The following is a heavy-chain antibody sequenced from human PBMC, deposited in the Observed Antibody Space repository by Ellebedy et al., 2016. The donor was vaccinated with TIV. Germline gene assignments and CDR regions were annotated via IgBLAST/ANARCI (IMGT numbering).Heavy chain of an antibody. J-gene: IGHJ4*02. V-gene: IGHV3-66*01. CDR1: GFPISDNY. CDR3: ASLYCSAGSCYLDD. Sequence: PGGSLRLSCVVSGFPISDNYMTWVRQAPGKGLEWVSIIYSAGSTYYADSVKGRFILSKDNSKNTVFLQMNSLRADDTSVYYCASLYCSAGSCYLDDWGQGTLVTVSS. CDR2: IYSAGST. D-gene: IGHD2-15*01.